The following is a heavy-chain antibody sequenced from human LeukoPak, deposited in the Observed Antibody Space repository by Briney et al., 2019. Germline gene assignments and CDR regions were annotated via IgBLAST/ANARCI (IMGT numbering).Heavy chain of an antibody. Sequence: ASVKVSCKASGGTFISYAISWVRQAPGQGREWMGGIIPIFGTANYAQKFQGRVTITTDESTSTAYMELSSLRSEDTAVYYCARPGSGHYYGPFDYWGQGTLVTVSS. D-gene: IGHD3-22*01. CDR3: ARPGSGHYYGPFDY. J-gene: IGHJ4*02. CDR1: GGTFISYA. V-gene: IGHV1-69*05. CDR2: IIPIFGTA.